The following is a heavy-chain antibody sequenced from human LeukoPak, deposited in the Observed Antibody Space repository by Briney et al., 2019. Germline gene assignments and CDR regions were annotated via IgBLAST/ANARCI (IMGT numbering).Heavy chain of an antibody. CDR1: GGTFSSYA. CDR2: IIPIFGTA. CDR3: ARDLGCSGGSCWDV. Sequence: ASVKVSCKASGGTFSSYAISWVRQAPGQGLEWMGGIIPIFGTANYAQKFQGGVTITADKSTSTAYMELSSLRSEDTAVYYCARDLGCSGGSCWDVWGKGTTVTVSS. J-gene: IGHJ6*04. V-gene: IGHV1-69*06. D-gene: IGHD2-15*01.